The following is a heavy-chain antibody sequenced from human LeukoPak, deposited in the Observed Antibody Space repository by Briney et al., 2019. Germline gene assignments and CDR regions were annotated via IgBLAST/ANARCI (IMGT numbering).Heavy chain of an antibody. V-gene: IGHV3-33*01. CDR3: ARDPGVGGSYFFDY. Sequence: GRSLRLSCAASGFTFSSYGMHWVRQAPGKGLEWVAVIWYDGSNKYYADSVKGRFTISRDNSKNTLYLQMNSLRAEDTAVYYCARDPGVGGSYFFDYWGQGTLVTVSS. D-gene: IGHD1-26*01. CDR1: GFTFSSYG. J-gene: IGHJ4*02. CDR2: IWYDGSNK.